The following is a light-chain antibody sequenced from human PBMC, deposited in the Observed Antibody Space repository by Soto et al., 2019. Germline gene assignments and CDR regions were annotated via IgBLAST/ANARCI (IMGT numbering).Light chain of an antibody. V-gene: IGKV3-20*01. CDR2: GAS. Sequence: EIVLTQSPGTLSLSPGERATLSCRASQSISSRYLAWFQQKPGQAPRLLIYGASSRATGIPDRFSGSGSGTDFTLTISRLEPDDFAGYYCHQYDSSPPGTFGQGTKVEIK. CDR1: QSISSRY. J-gene: IGKJ1*01. CDR3: HQYDSSPPGT.